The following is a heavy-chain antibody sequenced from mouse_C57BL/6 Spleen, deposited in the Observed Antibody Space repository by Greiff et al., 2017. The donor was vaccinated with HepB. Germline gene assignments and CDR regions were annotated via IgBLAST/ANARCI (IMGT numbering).Heavy chain of an antibody. D-gene: IGHD1-1*01. Sequence: VQLQQSGAELVRPGSSVKLSCKASGYTFTSYWMHWVKQRPIQGLEWIGNIDPSDSETHYNQKFKDKATLTVDKSSSTAYMQLSSLTSEDSAVYYCATEVTTVVGYWGQGTALTVSS. CDR1: GYTFTSYW. CDR3: ATEVTTVVGY. CDR2: IDPSDSET. V-gene: IGHV1-52*01. J-gene: IGHJ2*01.